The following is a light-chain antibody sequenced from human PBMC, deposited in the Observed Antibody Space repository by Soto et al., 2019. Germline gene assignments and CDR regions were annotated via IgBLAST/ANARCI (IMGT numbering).Light chain of an antibody. CDR2: EVT. Sequence: QSVLTQPRSVSGSPGQSVTISCTGTNSDIGNYNYVSWYQQHPGKAPKVMIYEVTNRPSGVSNRFSGSKSGNTASLTISGLQAEDEADYYCISYTSGTSPYVFGTGTKLTVL. CDR3: ISYTSGTSPYV. V-gene: IGLV2-14*01. CDR1: NSDIGNYNY. J-gene: IGLJ1*01.